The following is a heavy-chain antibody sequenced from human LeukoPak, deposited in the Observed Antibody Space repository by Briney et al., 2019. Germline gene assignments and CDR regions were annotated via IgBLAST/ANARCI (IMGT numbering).Heavy chain of an antibody. J-gene: IGHJ4*02. V-gene: IGHV3-21*01. CDR2: ISSSSSYI. CDR3: ASSRGSWPDYFDY. CDR1: GFTFSSFT. D-gene: IGHD6-13*01. Sequence: PGGSLRLSCAASGFTFSSFTMNWVRQAPGKGLEWVSSISSSSSYIYSADSVKGRFTISRDNARNSLYLRMNSLRAEDTAVYYCASSRGSWPDYFDYWGQGTLVTVSS.